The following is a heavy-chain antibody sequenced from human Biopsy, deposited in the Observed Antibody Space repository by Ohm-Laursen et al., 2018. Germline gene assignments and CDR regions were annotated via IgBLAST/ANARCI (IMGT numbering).Heavy chain of an antibody. J-gene: IGHJ3*02. CDR3: AGIVLGPTNDAFDI. CDR2: IYPGGGT. CDR1: GDSIRNYY. Sequence: SQTLSLTCTVSGDSIRNYYWSWIRQAARKGLEWIGRIYPGGGTIYNPSLKSRVTMSVDTSKSHFSLNLNSVTAADTAVYYCAGIVLGPTNDAFDIWGQGTMVTVSS. V-gene: IGHV4-4*07. D-gene: IGHD1-26*01.